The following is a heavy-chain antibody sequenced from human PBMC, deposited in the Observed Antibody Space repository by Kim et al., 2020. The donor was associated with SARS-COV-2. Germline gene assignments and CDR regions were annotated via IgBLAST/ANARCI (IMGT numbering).Heavy chain of an antibody. V-gene: IGHV3-15*01. CDR1: GFTFSSAW. CDR3: NTGYPYKSSIYCQH. J-gene: IGHJ1*01. Sequence: GGSLRLSCAASGFTFSSAWMSWVRQAPGKGLEWVGRIKSKTDGGTTDYAAPVKGRFTISRDDSKHTLYLQMNSLKSEDTAVYYCNTGYPYKSSIYCQHWGQGALVTVSS. CDR2: IKSKTDGGTT. D-gene: IGHD6-6*01.